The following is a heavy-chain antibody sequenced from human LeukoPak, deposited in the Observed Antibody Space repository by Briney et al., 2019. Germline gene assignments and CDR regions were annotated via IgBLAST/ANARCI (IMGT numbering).Heavy chain of an antibody. CDR2: IYYSGST. V-gene: IGHV4-30-4*01. CDR1: GGSISSGDYY. Sequence: PSETLSLTCTVSGGSISSGDYYWSWIRQPPGKGLEWIGYIYYSGSTYYNPSLKSRVTISVDTSKNQFSLKLSSVTAADTAVYYCARATIWEDIVVVPAAIDYWGQGTLVTVSS. CDR3: ARATIWEDIVVVPAAIDY. J-gene: IGHJ4*02. D-gene: IGHD2-2*01.